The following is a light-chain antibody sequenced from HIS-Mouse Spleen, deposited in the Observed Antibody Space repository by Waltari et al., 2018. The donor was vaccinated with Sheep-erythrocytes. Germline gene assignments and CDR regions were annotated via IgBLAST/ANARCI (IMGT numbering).Light chain of an antibody. J-gene: IGLJ3*02. Sequence: QSALTQPRSVSGSPGQSVTISCTGTSSDVGCYNYVSWYQQHPGKAPKLMIYDVSKRPSGVPDRFSGSKSGNAASLTIYGLQAEDEADYYCCSYAGSYPWVFGGGTKLTVL. CDR1: SSDVGCYNY. CDR3: CSYAGSYPWV. CDR2: DVS. V-gene: IGLV2-11*01.